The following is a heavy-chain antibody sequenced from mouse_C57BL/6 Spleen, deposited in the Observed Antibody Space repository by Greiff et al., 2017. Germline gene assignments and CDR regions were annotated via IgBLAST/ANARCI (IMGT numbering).Heavy chain of an antibody. CDR2: IYPGDGDT. J-gene: IGHJ2*01. V-gene: IGHV1-82*01. CDR1: GYAFSSSW. D-gene: IGHD2-1*01. Sequence: QVQLQQSGPELVKPGASVKISCKASGYAFSSSWMNWVKQRPGKGLEWIGRIYPGDGDTNYNGKFKGKATLTADKSSSTAYMQLSSLTSEDSAVYFCARSSLIYYGPFDYWGQGTTLTVSS. CDR3: ARSSLIYYGPFDY.